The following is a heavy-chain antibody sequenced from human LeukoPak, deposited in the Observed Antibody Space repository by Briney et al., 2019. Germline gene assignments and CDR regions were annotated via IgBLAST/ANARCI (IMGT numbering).Heavy chain of an antibody. D-gene: IGHD5-18*01. J-gene: IGHJ6*02. CDR2: IYSGGST. CDR3: ATNNVDTAMDYYYYGMDV. V-gene: IGHV3-66*01. Sequence: GGSLRLSCAASGFTFSSYAMSWVRQAPGTGLEWVSVIYSGGSTYYADSVKGRITISRDNSKNTLYLQMNSLRAEDTAVYYCATNNVDTAMDYYYYGMDVWGQGTTVTVSS. CDR1: GFTFSSYA.